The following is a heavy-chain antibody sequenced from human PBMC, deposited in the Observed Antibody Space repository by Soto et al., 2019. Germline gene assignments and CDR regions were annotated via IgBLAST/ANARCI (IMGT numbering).Heavy chain of an antibody. J-gene: IGHJ4*02. D-gene: IGHD2-2*01. Sequence: SETLSLTCAVYGGSFSGYYWSWIRQPPGKGLEWIGEINHSGSTNYNPSLKSRVTISVDTSKNQFSLKLSSVTAADTAVYYCARVYCSSTEVCDHFDYWGQGTLVTVSS. CDR3: ARVYCSSTEVCDHFDY. V-gene: IGHV4-34*01. CDR1: GGSFSGYY. CDR2: INHSGST.